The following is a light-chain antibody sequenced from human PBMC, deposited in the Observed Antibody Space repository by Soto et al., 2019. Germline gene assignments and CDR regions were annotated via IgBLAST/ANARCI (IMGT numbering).Light chain of an antibody. J-gene: IGKJ5*01. CDR2: GAS. CDR1: QSVRSN. CDR3: QQYNTWPPIT. Sequence: IVMTQSPATLSVSPGERFTLSCRASQSVRSNLAWYQQKPGQAPRLLIYGASTRATGLPARFSGSGSGTDFTLTISSLQSEDFAVYYCQQYNTWPPITFGQGTRLEIK. V-gene: IGKV3-15*01.